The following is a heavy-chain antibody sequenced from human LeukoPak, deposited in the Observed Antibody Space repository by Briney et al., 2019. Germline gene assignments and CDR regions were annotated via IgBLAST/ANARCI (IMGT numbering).Heavy chain of an antibody. CDR3: ARGPTNGQAFDY. Sequence: GGSLRLSCAASGFTFSSYWMTWVRQAPGKGLEWVASIREDGSEKTSVDSVKGRFTISRDNAKNSLYLQMDSLRAEDTAVYYCARGPTNGQAFDYWGQGTLVSVSS. CDR1: GFTFSSYW. CDR2: IREDGSEK. J-gene: IGHJ4*02. V-gene: IGHV3-7*01. D-gene: IGHD2-8*01.